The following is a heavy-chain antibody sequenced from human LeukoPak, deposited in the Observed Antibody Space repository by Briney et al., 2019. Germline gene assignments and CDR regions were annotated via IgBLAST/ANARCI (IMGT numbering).Heavy chain of an antibody. Sequence: GGSLRLSCAASGFTFSSYSMNWVRQAPGKGLEWVSSISSSSRYIYYADSVKGRFTISRDNAKNSLYLQMNSLRAEDTAVYYCAGEDIVVVPAAPLNDAFDIWGQGTMVTVSS. CDR2: ISSSSRYI. V-gene: IGHV3-21*01. J-gene: IGHJ3*02. CDR1: GFTFSSYS. D-gene: IGHD2-2*01. CDR3: AGEDIVVVPAAPLNDAFDI.